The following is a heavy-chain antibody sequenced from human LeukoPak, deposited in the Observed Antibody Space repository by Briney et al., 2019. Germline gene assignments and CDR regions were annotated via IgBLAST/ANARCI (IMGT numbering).Heavy chain of an antibody. CDR1: GYTFTGYY. Sequence: ASVKVSCEASGYTFTGYYMHWVRQAPGQGLEWMGWINPNSGGTNYAQKFQGWVTMTRDTSISTAYMELSRLRSDDTAVYYCARYYYDSSGYPYFDYWGQGTLVTVSS. D-gene: IGHD3-22*01. J-gene: IGHJ4*02. CDR3: ARYYYDSSGYPYFDY. V-gene: IGHV1-2*04. CDR2: INPNSGGT.